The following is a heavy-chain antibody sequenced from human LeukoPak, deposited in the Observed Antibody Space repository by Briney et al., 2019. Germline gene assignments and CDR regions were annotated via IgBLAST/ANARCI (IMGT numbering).Heavy chain of an antibody. CDR3: ARRAGYYYGSGRNYYYYYMDV. V-gene: IGHV4-34*01. J-gene: IGHJ6*03. Sequence: SETLSLTCAVYGGSFSGYYWSWIRQPPGKGLEWIGEINHSGSTNYNPSLKSRVTISVDTSKNQFSLKLNSVTAADTAVYYCARRAGYYYGSGRNYYYYYMDVWGKGTTVTISS. D-gene: IGHD3-10*01. CDR2: INHSGST. CDR1: GGSFSGYY.